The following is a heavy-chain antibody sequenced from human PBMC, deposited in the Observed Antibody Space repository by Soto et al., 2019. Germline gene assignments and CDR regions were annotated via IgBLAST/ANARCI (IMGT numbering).Heavy chain of an antibody. CDR3: AREIFGVIISGGRYACDI. J-gene: IGHJ3*02. D-gene: IGHD3-3*01. CDR2: IIPIFGTA. V-gene: IGHV1-69*01. CDR1: GGTFSTYA. Sequence: QVQLVQSGAEVKKPGSSVKVSCKASGGTFSTYAISWVRQSPGQGLEWMGGIIPIFGTAKYAQKFQGRVTITADESTSTAYMELSSLGSEDTAVYYWAREIFGVIISGGRYACDIWGQGTMVTVSS.